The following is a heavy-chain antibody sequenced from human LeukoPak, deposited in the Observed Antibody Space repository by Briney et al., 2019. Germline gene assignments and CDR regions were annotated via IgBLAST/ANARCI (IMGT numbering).Heavy chain of an antibody. CDR3: ARPLNTVHDTSDV. CDR1: GGSISSYY. CDR2: IYYSGST. D-gene: IGHD3-22*01. V-gene: IGHV4-59*12. J-gene: IGHJ3*01. Sequence: SETLSLTCTVSGGSISSYYWSWIRQPPGKGLEWIGYIYYSGSTNYNPSLKSRVTISVDTSKNQFSLKLSSVTAADTAVYYCARPLNTVHDTSDVWGQGTMVTVSS.